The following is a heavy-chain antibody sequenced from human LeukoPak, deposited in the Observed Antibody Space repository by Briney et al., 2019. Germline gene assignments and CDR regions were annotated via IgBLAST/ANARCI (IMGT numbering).Heavy chain of an antibody. Sequence: GASVKVSCKASGGTFSTYAINWVRQAPGQGLEWMGGIIPIFGTAIYAQKFQGRVTITADESTSTAYMELSSLRSEDTAVYYCAREFTIFGVVIIRGNWFDPWGQGTLVTVSS. CDR3: AREFTIFGVVIIRGNWFDP. V-gene: IGHV1-69*13. J-gene: IGHJ5*02. CDR1: GGTFSTYA. D-gene: IGHD3-3*01. CDR2: IIPIFGTA.